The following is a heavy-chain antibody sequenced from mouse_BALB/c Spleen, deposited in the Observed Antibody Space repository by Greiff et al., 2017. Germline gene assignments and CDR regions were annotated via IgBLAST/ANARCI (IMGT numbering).Heavy chain of an antibody. Sequence: EVQLVESGGGLVQPGGSRKLSCAASGFTFSSFGMHWVRQAPEKGLEWVAYISSGSSTIYYADTVKGRFPISRDNPKNTLFLQMTSLRSEDTAMYYCATWNYAMDYWGQGTSVTVSS. CDR3: ATWNYAMDY. J-gene: IGHJ4*01. CDR1: GFTFSSFG. CDR2: ISSGSSTI. V-gene: IGHV5-17*02.